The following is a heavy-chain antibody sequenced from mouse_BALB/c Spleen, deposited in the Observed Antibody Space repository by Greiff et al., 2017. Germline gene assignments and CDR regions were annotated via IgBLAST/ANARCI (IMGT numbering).Heavy chain of an antibody. CDR1: GYSITSGYY. Sequence: DVQLQESGPGLVKPSQSLSLTCSVTGYSITSGYYWNWIRQFPGNKLEWMGYISYDGSNNYNPSLKNRISITRDTSKNQFFLKLNSVTTEDTATYYCARVTDPSHYFDYWGQGTTLTVSS. CDR2: ISYDGSN. J-gene: IGHJ2*01. D-gene: IGHD2-2*01. V-gene: IGHV3-6*02. CDR3: ARVTDPSHYFDY.